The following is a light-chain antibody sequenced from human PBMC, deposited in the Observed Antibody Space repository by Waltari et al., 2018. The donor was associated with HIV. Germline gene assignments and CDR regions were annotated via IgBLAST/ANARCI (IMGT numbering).Light chain of an antibody. CDR2: DAT. V-gene: IGKV1-39*01. Sequence: DIKMTQSPSSLSAYMGNRITINCRASQAIKTYLKWYAQKPGEAPKLVIFDATRLHTGVTSRCSGTGTGTHFSLTISSLQPEDSGTYYCQQSFSTPWTFGQGTKV. CDR3: QQSFSTPWT. CDR1: QAIKTY. J-gene: IGKJ1*01.